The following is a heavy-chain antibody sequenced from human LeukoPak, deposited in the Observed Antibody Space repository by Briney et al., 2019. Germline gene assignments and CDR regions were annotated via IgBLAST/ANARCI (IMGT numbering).Heavy chain of an antibody. D-gene: IGHD3-22*01. V-gene: IGHV1-3*01. CDR3: ARFSASSGYYIDY. Sequence: GASVKVSCKASGGTFSSYAISWARQAPGQGLEWMGWINAGNGNTKYSQNFQGRVTFTRDTSASTAYMELSSLRSEDTAVYYCARFSASSGYYIDYWGQGTLVTVSS. CDR2: INAGNGNT. J-gene: IGHJ4*02. CDR1: GGTFSSYA.